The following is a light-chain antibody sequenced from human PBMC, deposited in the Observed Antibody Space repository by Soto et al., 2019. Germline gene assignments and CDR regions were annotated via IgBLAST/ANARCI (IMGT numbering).Light chain of an antibody. J-gene: IGLJ2*01. CDR1: KLGNKY. Sequence: SYELTQPPSVSVSPGQTASITCSGDKLGNKYASWYQQKPGQSPVLVIYQNNKRPSGIPERFSGSNSGNTATLTIRGTQAMDEADYYCQAWDIITVVFGGGTKLTVL. V-gene: IGLV3-1*01. CDR2: QNN. CDR3: QAWDIITVV.